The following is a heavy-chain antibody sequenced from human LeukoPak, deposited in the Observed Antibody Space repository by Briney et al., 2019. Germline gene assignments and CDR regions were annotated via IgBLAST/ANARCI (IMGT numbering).Heavy chain of an antibody. CDR1: GDSISSYY. J-gene: IGHJ6*03. Sequence: SETLSLTCTVSGDSISSYYWSWIRQPAGQGLEWIGRIHPSGSTNYNPSLKSRVTLSVDTSKNQFSLKLSSVTAADTAVYYCARAAQKNYYYYYMDVWGKGTTVTVSS. V-gene: IGHV4-4*07. CDR2: IHPSGST. CDR3: ARAAQKNYYYYYMDV.